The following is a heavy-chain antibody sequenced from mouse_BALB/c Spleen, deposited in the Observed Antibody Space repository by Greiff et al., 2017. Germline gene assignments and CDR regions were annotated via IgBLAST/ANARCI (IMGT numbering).Heavy chain of an antibody. CDR3: ASYYGNYGGDAMDY. CDR1: GFSLTSYG. V-gene: IGHV2-9*02. Sequence: QVQLKESGPGLVAPSQSLSITCTVSGFSLTSYGVHWVRQPPGKGLEWLGVIWAGGSTNYNSALMSRLSISKDNSKSQVFLKMNSLQTDDTAMYYCASYYGNYGGDAMDYWGQGTSVTVSS. D-gene: IGHD2-1*01. CDR2: IWAGGST. J-gene: IGHJ4*01.